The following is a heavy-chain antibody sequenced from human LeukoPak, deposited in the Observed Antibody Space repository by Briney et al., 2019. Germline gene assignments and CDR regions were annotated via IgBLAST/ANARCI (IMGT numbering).Heavy chain of an antibody. V-gene: IGHV4-39*01. CDR2: IYYSGSA. J-gene: IGHJ4*02. Sequence: SETLSLTCTVSGGSISSDNYYWGWIRQPPGKGLEWIGTIYYSGSAYYNPSLKSRVTIFVDTSMNQFSLKLSSVTAADTAVYYCARHVGSGSYFDYWGQGALVTVSS. CDR3: ARHVGSGSYFDY. CDR1: GGSISSDNYY. D-gene: IGHD1-26*01.